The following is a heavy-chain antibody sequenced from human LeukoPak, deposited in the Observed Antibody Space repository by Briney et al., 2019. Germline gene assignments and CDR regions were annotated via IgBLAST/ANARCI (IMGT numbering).Heavy chain of an antibody. V-gene: IGHV4-39*01. CDR2: IYSSGST. CDR3: ARHSSSWSPNPDY. J-gene: IGHJ4*02. Sequence: WVRQPPGKGLEWIGCIYSSGSTYYIPSLKSRLTISVDTSKNQFSLKLSSVTAADTAVYYCARHSSSWSPNPDYWGQGILATVSS. D-gene: IGHD6-13*01.